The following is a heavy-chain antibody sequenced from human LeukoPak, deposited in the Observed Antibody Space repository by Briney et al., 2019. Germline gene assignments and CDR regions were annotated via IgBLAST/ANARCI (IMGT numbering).Heavy chain of an antibody. CDR1: GYTFTSYG. V-gene: IGHV1-18*01. CDR2: ISAYNGNT. Sequence: ASVKVSCKASGYTFTSYGISWVRQAPGQGLEWMGWISAYNGNTNYAQKLQGRVTMTTDTSTSTAYMELRSLRSDDTAVYYCARSGVLITMIVVAYAFDIWGQGTMVTVSS. J-gene: IGHJ3*02. D-gene: IGHD3-22*01. CDR3: ARSGVLITMIVVAYAFDI.